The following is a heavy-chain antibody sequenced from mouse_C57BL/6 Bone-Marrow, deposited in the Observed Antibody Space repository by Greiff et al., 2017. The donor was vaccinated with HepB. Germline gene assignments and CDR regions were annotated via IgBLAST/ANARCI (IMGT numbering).Heavy chain of an antibody. CDR2: IYPRSGNT. CDR3: ARWRARTAQATWFAY. D-gene: IGHD3-2*02. CDR1: GYTFTSYG. V-gene: IGHV1-81*01. J-gene: IGHJ3*01. Sequence: QVQLQQSGAELARPGASVKLSCKASGYTFTSYGISWVKQRTGQGLEWIGEIYPRSGNTYYNEKFKGKATLTADKSSSTAYMELRSLTSEDSAVYFCARWRARTAQATWFAYWGQGTLVTVSA.